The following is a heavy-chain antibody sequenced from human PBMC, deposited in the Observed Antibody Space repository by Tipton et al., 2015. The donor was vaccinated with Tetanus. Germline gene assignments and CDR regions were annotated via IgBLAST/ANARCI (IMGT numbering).Heavy chain of an antibody. J-gene: IGHJ4*02. V-gene: IGHV3-30*18. CDR3: AKDLAAYCGGDCFSFDY. CDR1: GFIFGSYG. D-gene: IGHD2-21*02. Sequence: SLRLSCAASGFIFGSYGIHWVRQAPGKGLEWVAFVSSDGSTKYYADSVKGRITISRDNSKNTVSLQMNRLRPEDTAVYYCAKDLAAYCGGDCFSFDYWGQGTLVTVSS. CDR2: VSSDGSTK.